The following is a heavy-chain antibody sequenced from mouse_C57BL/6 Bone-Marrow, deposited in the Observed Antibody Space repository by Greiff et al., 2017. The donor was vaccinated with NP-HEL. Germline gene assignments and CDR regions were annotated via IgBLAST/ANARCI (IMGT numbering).Heavy chain of an antibody. V-gene: IGHV1-19*01. D-gene: IGHD3-2*02. CDR1: GYTFTDYY. CDR2: INPYNGGT. Sequence: VQLQQSGPVLVKPGASVKMSCKASGYTFTDYYMNWVKQSHGKSLEWIGVINPYNGGTSYNQKFKGKATLTVDKSSSTAYMELNSLTSEDSAVYYCARGQLRLPYYFDYWGQGTTLTVSS. CDR3: ARGQLRLPYYFDY. J-gene: IGHJ2*01.